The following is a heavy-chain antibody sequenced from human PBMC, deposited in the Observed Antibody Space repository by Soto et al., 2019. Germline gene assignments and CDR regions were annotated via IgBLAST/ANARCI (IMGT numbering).Heavy chain of an antibody. CDR3: VRDRGWFDP. V-gene: IGHV1-46*01. Sequence: QVQLVQSGGEVKKPGASVKVSCKTSGYTFTTYYIHWLRQAPGQGLEWMGIINPTGGSATYAQKFQGRVTMTRDTSTATVFMELSNLRSEDTAVYYCVRDRGWFDPWGQGTLVTVSS. J-gene: IGHJ5*02. CDR1: GYTFTTYY. CDR2: INPTGGSA.